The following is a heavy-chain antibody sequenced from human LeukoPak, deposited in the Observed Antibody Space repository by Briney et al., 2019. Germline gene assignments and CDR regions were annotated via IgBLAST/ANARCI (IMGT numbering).Heavy chain of an antibody. D-gene: IGHD6-19*01. CDR1: GFSLSSNY. CDR2: IYSGNIT. Sequence: PGGSLRLSCAASGFSLSSNYMSWVRQAPGKGLEWVSVIYSGNITYYADSVKGRFTISRDNSKNTLYLQMNSLRVEDTAVYYCARCSSGWSPSGFDYWGQGTLVTVSS. V-gene: IGHV3-53*01. J-gene: IGHJ4*02. CDR3: ARCSSGWSPSGFDY.